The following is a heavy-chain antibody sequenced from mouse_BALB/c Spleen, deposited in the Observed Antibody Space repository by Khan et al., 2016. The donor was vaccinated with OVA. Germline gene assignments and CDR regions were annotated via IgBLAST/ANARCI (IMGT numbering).Heavy chain of an antibody. CDR1: GFSLSRYN. CDR3: TRAYYRYDGYYAMDY. J-gene: IGHJ4*01. Sequence: QMQLEESGPGLVAPSQSLSITYTVSGFSLSRYNVHWVRQPPGKGLEWLGMIWGGGGTDYTSALKSRLSISKDDSKRQVFLKMNSLQTDDTAMYYCTRAYYRYDGYYAMDYWGQGTSVTVSS. CDR2: IWGGGGT. D-gene: IGHD2-14*01. V-gene: IGHV2-6-4*01.